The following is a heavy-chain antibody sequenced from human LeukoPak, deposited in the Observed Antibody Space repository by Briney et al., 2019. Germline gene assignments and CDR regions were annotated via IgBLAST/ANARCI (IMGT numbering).Heavy chain of an antibody. D-gene: IGHD3-16*01. CDR2: IIPLLGTT. Sequence: VASVKVSCKASRDIFNSYSIGWVRQAPGQGLEWVGGIIPLLGTTNYAQNLQGRVTITADKPTSTAYMELSSLRSEDTAVYYCARDSRWGGMYYMDVWGKGTTVTVSS. CDR3: ARDSRWGGMYYMDV. J-gene: IGHJ6*03. CDR1: RDIFNSYS. V-gene: IGHV1-69*10.